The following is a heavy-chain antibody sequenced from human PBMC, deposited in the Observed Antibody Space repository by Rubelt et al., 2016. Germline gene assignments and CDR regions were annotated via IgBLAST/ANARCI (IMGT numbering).Heavy chain of an antibody. J-gene: IGHJ5*02. Sequence: QVQLQQWGAGLLKPSETLSLTCGVFGGSFSGYYWSWIRQPPGKGLEWIGEINHSGSTNYNPSLKSQVTMSVDTSKNQFSLKLTSVTAADTAVCYCARAKWFDPWGQGTLVTVSS. V-gene: IGHV4-34*01. CDR2: INHSGST. CDR3: ARAKWFDP. CDR1: GGSFSGYY.